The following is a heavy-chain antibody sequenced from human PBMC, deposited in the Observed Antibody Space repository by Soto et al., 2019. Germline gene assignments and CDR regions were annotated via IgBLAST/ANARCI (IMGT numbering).Heavy chain of an antibody. CDR2: IFSNDEK. V-gene: IGHV2-26*01. J-gene: IGHJ4*02. Sequence: QVTLKESGPVLVKPTEPLTLTCTVSGFSLSNARMGVSWIRQPPGKALEWLAHIFSNDEKSYSTSLKSRLTISKDTSKSQVVLTMTNMDPVDTATYYCARMSAITIFGVVTRRRYFDYWGQGTLVTVSS. CDR3: ARMSAITIFGVVTRRRYFDY. D-gene: IGHD3-3*01. CDR1: GFSLSNARMG.